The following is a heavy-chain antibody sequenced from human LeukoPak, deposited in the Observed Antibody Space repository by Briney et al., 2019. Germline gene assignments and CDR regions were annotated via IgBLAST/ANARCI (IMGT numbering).Heavy chain of an antibody. J-gene: IGHJ4*02. V-gene: IGHV3-30-3*01. CDR2: ISYDGSNK. CDR1: GFTFSSSA. D-gene: IGHD3-22*01. CDR3: AKARYYYDSSGYAY. Sequence: GRSLRLSCAASGFTFSSSAMHWVRQAPDKGLEWVAVISYDGSNKYYADSVKGRFTISRDNSKNTLYLQMNSLRAEDTAVYYCAKARYYYDSSGYAYWGQGTLVTVSS.